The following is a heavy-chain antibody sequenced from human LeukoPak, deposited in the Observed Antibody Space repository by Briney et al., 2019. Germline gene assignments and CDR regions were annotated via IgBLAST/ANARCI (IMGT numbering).Heavy chain of an antibody. CDR2: IKQDGSKK. Sequence: GGSLRLSCAASGFIFSSYWMSWVRQAPGKGLEWVANIKQDGSKKYYVDSVKGRFTISRDNAKNSLYLQMNSLRAEDTAVYYCGKGGSLFHYWGQGTLVTVSS. CDR1: GFIFSSYW. D-gene: IGHD1-26*01. V-gene: IGHV3-7*02. J-gene: IGHJ4*02. CDR3: GKGGSLFHY.